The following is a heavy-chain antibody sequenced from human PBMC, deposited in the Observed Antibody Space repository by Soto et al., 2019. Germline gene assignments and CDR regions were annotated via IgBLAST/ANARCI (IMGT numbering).Heavy chain of an antibody. CDR1: GFTFSGSA. Sequence: GGSLRLSCAASGFTFSGSAMHWFRQASGKGLEWVGRIRSKANSYATAYAASVKGRFTISRDDSKNTAYLQMNSLKTEDTAVYYCTRLKAPGAFDIWGQGTMVTVSS. CDR2: IRSKANSYAT. V-gene: IGHV3-73*01. CDR3: TRLKAPGAFDI. J-gene: IGHJ3*02.